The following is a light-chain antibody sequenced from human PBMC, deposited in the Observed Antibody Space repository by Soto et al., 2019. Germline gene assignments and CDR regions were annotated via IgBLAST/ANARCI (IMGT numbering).Light chain of an antibody. J-gene: IGKJ1*01. CDR1: QSVSSN. CDR2: GAS. V-gene: IGKV3-15*01. Sequence: EIVMTQSPATLSVSPGERATLSCRASQSVSSNLAWYQQKPGQAPRLLIYGASTRDTGIPARFSGSGSGTKFTLTISSLQSEDFAVYYCQQYNNWPPATFGQGTKVDIK. CDR3: QQYNNWPPAT.